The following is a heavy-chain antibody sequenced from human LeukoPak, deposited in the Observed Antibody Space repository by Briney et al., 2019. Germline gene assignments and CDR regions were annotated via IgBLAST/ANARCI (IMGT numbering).Heavy chain of an antibody. CDR3: AKRPRVITMVRGVIIPH. V-gene: IGHV3-23*01. Sequence: GGSLRLSCAASGFTLSSYAMSWVRQAPGKGLEWVSAISGSGGSTYYADSVKGRFTISRDNSKNTLYLQMNSLRAEDTAVYYCAKRPRVITMVRGVIIPHWGQGTLVTVSS. CDR1: GFTLSSYA. CDR2: ISGSGGST. J-gene: IGHJ4*02. D-gene: IGHD3-10*01.